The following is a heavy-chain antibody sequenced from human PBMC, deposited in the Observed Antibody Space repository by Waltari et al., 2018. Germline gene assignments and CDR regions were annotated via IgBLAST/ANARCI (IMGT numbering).Heavy chain of an antibody. D-gene: IGHD6-13*01. CDR1: GFTFSTYS. CDR2: NSSSSSYI. CDR3: ARDAAGRLDY. Sequence: EVQLVASGGGLVKPGGSLRLSCAASGFTFSTYSMNWVRQAPGKGLEWVSSNSSSSSYIYYADSVKGRFTISRDNAKNSLYLQMNSLRAEDTAVYYCARDAAGRLDYWGQGTLVTVSS. J-gene: IGHJ4*02. V-gene: IGHV3-21*01.